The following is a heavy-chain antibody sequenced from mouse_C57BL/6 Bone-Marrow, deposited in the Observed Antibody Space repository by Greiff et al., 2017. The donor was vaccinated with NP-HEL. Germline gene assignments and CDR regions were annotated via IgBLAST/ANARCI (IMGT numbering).Heavy chain of an antibody. V-gene: IGHV1-82*01. J-gene: IGHJ3*01. Sequence: QVQLQQSGPELVKPGASVKISCKASGYAFSSSWMNWVKQRPGKGLEWIGRIYPGDGDTNYNGKFKGKATLTADKSSSAAYMQLSSLTSEDSAVYFCAKVTGTPYWGQGTLVTVSA. CDR3: AKVTGTPY. D-gene: IGHD4-1*01. CDR2: IYPGDGDT. CDR1: GYAFSSSW.